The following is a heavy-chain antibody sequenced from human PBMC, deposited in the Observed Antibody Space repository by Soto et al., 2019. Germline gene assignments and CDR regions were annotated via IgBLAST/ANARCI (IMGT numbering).Heavy chain of an antibody. Sequence: SETLSLTCAVYGGSFSGYYWSWIRQPPGKGRGWIGEINHSGSTNYTPPLKSRVTISVDTPKNQSSLKLSSVPAADTAVYYCARDLVSGRDYYYYYGMDVWGQGTTVTSP. D-gene: IGHD6-19*01. CDR2: INHSGST. V-gene: IGHV4-34*01. J-gene: IGHJ6*02. CDR1: GGSFSGYY. CDR3: ARDLVSGRDYYYYYGMDV.